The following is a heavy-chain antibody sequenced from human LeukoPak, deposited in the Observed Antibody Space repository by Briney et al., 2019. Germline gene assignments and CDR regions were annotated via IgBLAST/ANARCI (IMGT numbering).Heavy chain of an antibody. J-gene: IGHJ4*02. Sequence: SETLSLTCTVPGGSISSHYWSWIRQPPGKGLGRIGYIYYSGSTNYNPSLKSRVTISVDTSKNQFSLKLSSVTAADTAVYYCASLFWSGYFFDYWGQGTLVTVSS. CDR1: GGSISSHY. V-gene: IGHV4-59*11. CDR3: ASLFWSGYFFDY. D-gene: IGHD3-3*01. CDR2: IYYSGST.